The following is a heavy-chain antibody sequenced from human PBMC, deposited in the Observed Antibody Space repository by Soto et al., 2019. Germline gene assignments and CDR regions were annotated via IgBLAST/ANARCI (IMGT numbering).Heavy chain of an antibody. CDR1: GGSISSDY. V-gene: IGHV4-59*08. D-gene: IGHD3-22*01. CDR3: ARRGFGLFYYGTSGSPDFYYYNMDV. CDR2: IFYTGIT. J-gene: IGHJ6*03. Sequence: ASEALSLTCTVSGGSISSDYWTWIRQTPGKRMEWIGHIFYTGITKYNSSLRSRVTISLDTSKTQFSLTLKSVTAADTAVYYCARRGFGLFYYGTSGSPDFYYYNMDVWGQGTTVT.